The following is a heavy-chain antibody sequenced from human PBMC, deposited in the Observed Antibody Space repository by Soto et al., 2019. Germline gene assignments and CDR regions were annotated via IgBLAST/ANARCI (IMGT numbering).Heavy chain of an antibody. Sequence: QVQLQESGPGLVKPSETLSLTCTVSGGSISSGTYYWSWIRQPPGKGLEWLGYIYFTGSTSYNPALKARVSISIDASKNQVSLKLNSVTAADTAVYYCARDRRSNSWFDYWGQGALVTVSS. D-gene: IGHD2-2*01. CDR2: IYFTGST. CDR1: GGSISSGTYY. J-gene: IGHJ5*01. V-gene: IGHV4-61*01. CDR3: ARDRRSNSWFDY.